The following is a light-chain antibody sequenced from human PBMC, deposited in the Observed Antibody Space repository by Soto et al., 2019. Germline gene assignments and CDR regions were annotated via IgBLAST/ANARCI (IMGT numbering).Light chain of an antibody. CDR1: QSVRNN. CDR2: GAS. Sequence: IEMTQSPATLSVSPGDRATLSCRASQSVRNNLAWYQRRPGQAPRLLMYGASTRATGIPARFSGSGSGTDFTLTISSLQSEDFAVYYCQQYNDWPPWTFGQGTKVEIK. V-gene: IGKV3-15*01. J-gene: IGKJ1*01. CDR3: QQYNDWPPWT.